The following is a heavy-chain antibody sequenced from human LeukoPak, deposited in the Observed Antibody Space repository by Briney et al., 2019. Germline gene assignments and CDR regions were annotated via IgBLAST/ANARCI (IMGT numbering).Heavy chain of an antibody. CDR3: AKDVGYCSSTSCLSFDY. CDR1: GFTFSSYA. J-gene: IGHJ4*02. Sequence: GGSLRLSCAASGFTFSSYAMSWVRQAPGKGLEWVSAISGSGGSTYYADSVKGRFTISRDNSKNTLYLQMNSLRAEDTAVYYCAKDVGYCSSTSCLSFDYWGRGTLVTVSS. V-gene: IGHV3-23*01. D-gene: IGHD2-2*01. CDR2: ISGSGGST.